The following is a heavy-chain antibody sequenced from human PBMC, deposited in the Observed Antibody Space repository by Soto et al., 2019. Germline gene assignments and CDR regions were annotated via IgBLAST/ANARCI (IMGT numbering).Heavy chain of an antibody. J-gene: IGHJ4*02. CDR3: AREKQWLVDY. CDR1: GYTFTSYY. CDR2: INPSGGST. Sequence: ASVKVSCKASGYTFTSYYMHWVRQAPGQGLEWMGLINPSGGSTSYAQKFQGRVTITRDTSASTAYMELSSLRSEDTAVYYCAREKQWLVDYWGQGTLVTVSS. D-gene: IGHD6-19*01. V-gene: IGHV1-46*01.